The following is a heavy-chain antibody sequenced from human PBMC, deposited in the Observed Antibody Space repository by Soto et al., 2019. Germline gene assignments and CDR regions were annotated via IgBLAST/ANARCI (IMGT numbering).Heavy chain of an antibody. CDR2: INAGNGNT. D-gene: IGHD2-2*01. CDR1: GYTFTSYA. Sequence: ASVKVSCKASGYTFTSYAMHWVRQAPGQRLGWMGWINAGNGNTKYSLKFQGRVTITRDTSASTAYMELSSLRSEDTAVYYCARDGGYCSSTSCNPFDYWGQGTLVTVSS. V-gene: IGHV1-3*01. CDR3: ARDGGYCSSTSCNPFDY. J-gene: IGHJ4*02.